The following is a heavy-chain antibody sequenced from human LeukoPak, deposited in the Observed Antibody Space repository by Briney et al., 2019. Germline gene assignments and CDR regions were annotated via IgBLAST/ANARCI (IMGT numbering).Heavy chain of an antibody. J-gene: IGHJ4*02. CDR2: IYYSGST. Sequence: SETLSLTCTVSGGSISSSSYYWGWIRQPPGKGLEWIGSIYYSGSTYYNPSLKSRVTISVDTSKNQFSLKLSAVTAADTAVYYCARAQNDYVWGSYRYEFYYFDYWGQGTLVTVSS. CDR1: GGSISSSSYY. D-gene: IGHD3-16*02. V-gene: IGHV4-39*01. CDR3: ARAQNDYVWGSYRYEFYYFDY.